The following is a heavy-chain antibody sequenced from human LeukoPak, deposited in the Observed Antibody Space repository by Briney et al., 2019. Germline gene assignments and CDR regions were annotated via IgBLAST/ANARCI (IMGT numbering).Heavy chain of an antibody. V-gene: IGHV3-21*01. CDR2: ISSSSSYI. CDR3: ARLQIHEHYYGSGSYYYYFDY. CDR1: GFTFSSYS. D-gene: IGHD3-10*01. Sequence: GGSLRLSCAASGFTFSSYSMNWVRQAPGKGREWVSSISSSSSYIYYADSVKGRFTSSRDNAKNSLCLQMNSLRAEDTAVYYCARLQIHEHYYGSGSYYYYFDYWGQGTLVTVSS. J-gene: IGHJ4*02.